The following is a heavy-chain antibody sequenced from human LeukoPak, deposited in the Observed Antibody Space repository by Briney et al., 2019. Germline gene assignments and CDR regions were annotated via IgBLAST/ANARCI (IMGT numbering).Heavy chain of an antibody. Sequence: PSETLSLTCTVSGGSNSSSSYYWGWIRQSPGKGLEWIGSVYYSGSTYYNPSLKSRVTISVDTSKNQFSLKLSSVTAADTAVYYCASFDIGSGYYHDAFDIWGQGTMVTVSS. J-gene: IGHJ3*02. CDR1: GGSNSSSSYY. D-gene: IGHD3-22*01. V-gene: IGHV4-39*07. CDR3: ASFDIGSGYYHDAFDI. CDR2: VYYSGST.